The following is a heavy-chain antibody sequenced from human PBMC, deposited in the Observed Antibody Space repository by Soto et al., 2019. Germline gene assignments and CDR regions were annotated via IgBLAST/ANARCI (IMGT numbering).Heavy chain of an antibody. CDR3: ARNPLRQDPRGFYMDV. J-gene: IGHJ6*03. V-gene: IGHV1-46*03. CDR1: GYTFTSYY. Sequence: ASVKVSCKASGYTFTSYYMHWVRQAPGQGLEWMGIINPSGGSTSYAQKFQGRVTMTRDTSTSTVYMELSSLRSEDTAVYYCARNPLRQDPRGFYMDVWGKGTTVTVSS. CDR2: INPSGGST. D-gene: IGHD5-12*01.